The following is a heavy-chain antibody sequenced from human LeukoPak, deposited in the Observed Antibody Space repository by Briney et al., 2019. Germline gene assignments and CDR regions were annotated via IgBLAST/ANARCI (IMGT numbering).Heavy chain of an antibody. Sequence: SETLSLTCTISGGSISNYFWSWIRQAPGKGLEYIGFIYYSGNTNYNPSFKSRVTISVDTSKKQFSLKLSSVTAADTAVYYCARDLAYRSSLRGTFDIWGQGTKVTVSS. CDR2: IYYSGNT. D-gene: IGHD6-19*01. CDR1: GGSISNYF. CDR3: ARDLAYRSSLRGTFDI. V-gene: IGHV4-59*01. J-gene: IGHJ3*02.